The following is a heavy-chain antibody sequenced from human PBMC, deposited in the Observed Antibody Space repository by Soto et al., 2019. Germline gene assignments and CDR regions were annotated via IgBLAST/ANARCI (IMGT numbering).Heavy chain of an antibody. V-gene: IGHV3-30-3*01. Sequence: QVQLVESGGGVVQPGRFLRLSCAASGFTFSSYAMYRVRQAPGKGLEGVAGISYEGSNKYYADSVKGRFTISSDNSRTALYLQMNSLRAEDTAVYYCARAGCDGGSSSPLVGLRYGMDVWGQGTTVTVSS. CDR1: GFTFSSYA. D-gene: IGHD2-15*01. J-gene: IGHJ6*02. CDR2: ISYEGSNK. CDR3: ARAGCDGGSSSPLVGLRYGMDV.